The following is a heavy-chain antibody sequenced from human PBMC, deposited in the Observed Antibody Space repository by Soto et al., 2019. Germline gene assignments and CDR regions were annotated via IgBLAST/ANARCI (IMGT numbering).Heavy chain of an antibody. CDR2: IIPILGIA. V-gene: IGHV1-69*02. Sequence: QVQLVQSGAEVKKPGSSVKVSCKASGGTFSSYTISWVRQAPGQGLEWMGRIIPILGIANYAQKFQGRVTITADKSPRTAYMELSSLRSEDTAVYYCARFRGSYGLDVWGQGTTVTVSS. J-gene: IGHJ6*02. CDR1: GGTFSSYT. D-gene: IGHD3-10*01. CDR3: ARFRGSYGLDV.